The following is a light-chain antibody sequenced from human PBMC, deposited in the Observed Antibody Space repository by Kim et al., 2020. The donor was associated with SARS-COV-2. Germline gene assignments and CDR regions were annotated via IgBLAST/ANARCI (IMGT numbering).Light chain of an antibody. Sequence: DNQMTQSPSSLSASVGDRVTITCRASQSISSYLNWYQKKPGKAPKVLIFATSILQSGVPSRISGSGSGTDFTLTISSLQPEDFATYYCQQTYSIPYTFGQGTKLEI. CDR3: QQTYSIPYT. V-gene: IGKV1-39*01. J-gene: IGKJ2*01. CDR1: QSISSY. CDR2: ATS.